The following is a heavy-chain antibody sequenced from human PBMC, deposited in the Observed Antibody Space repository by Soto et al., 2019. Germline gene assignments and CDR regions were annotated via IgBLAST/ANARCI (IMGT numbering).Heavy chain of an antibody. CDR2: IIPIFGTA. J-gene: IGHJ4*02. Sequence: QGQLVQSGAEVKKPGSSVKVSCKASGGTFSSYAISWVRQAPGQGLEWMGGIIPIFGTANYAQKFQGRVTITADESTSTAYMELSSLRSEDTAVYYCARVTNPIAVAALSWDYWGQGTLVTVSS. D-gene: IGHD6-19*01. CDR3: ARVTNPIAVAALSWDY. V-gene: IGHV1-69*01. CDR1: GGTFSSYA.